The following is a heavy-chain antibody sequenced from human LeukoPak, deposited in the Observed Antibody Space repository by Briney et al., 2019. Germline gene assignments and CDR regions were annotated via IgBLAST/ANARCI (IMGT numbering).Heavy chain of an antibody. Sequence: PGGSLRLSCAACSFSLSAYNMNWVRQAPGKGLEWVSSISYTGTYIYYADSVKGRFTISRDNAQNSLYLQMNSLRAEDTAIYYCVRDRGTYRPIDYWGQGTLVSVSS. V-gene: IGHV3-21*04. CDR1: SFSLSAYN. CDR3: VRDRGTYRPIDY. CDR2: ISYTGTYI. J-gene: IGHJ4*02.